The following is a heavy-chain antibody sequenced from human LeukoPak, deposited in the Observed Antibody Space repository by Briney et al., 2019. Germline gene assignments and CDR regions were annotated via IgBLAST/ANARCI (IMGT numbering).Heavy chain of an antibody. CDR3: AKPRTTGLGWAQFDY. D-gene: IGHD2-8*02. CDR2: FDGNGPNT. Sequence: GGSLRLSCAASGFTFSSFAMTWVRQAPGKGLEWVSGFDGNGPNTDYADSVKGRWTISRYNSRNKLYLEMNSLRPEDTAISYCAKPRTTGLGWAQFDYWGQGSLVTVSS. V-gene: IGHV3-23*01. CDR1: GFTFSSFA. J-gene: IGHJ4*02.